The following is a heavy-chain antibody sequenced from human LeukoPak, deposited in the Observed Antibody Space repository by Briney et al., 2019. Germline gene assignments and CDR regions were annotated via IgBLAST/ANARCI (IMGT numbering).Heavy chain of an antibody. CDR2: IYTSGST. D-gene: IGHD3-22*01. CDR3: ARDDDSSGYDY. CDR1: GGSISSYY. J-gene: IGHJ4*02. Sequence: SETLSLTCTVSGGSISSYYWSWIRQPAGKGLEWIGRIYTSGSTNYNPSLKSRVTIPVDKSKNQFSLKLSSVTAADTAVYYCARDDDSSGYDYWGQGTLVTVSS. V-gene: IGHV4-4*07.